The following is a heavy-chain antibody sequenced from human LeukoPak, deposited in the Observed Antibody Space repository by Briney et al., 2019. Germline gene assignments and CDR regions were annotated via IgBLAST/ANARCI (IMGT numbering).Heavy chain of an antibody. V-gene: IGHV3-23*01. CDR2: ISGSGGST. D-gene: IGHD3-9*01. CDR1: GFTFSSYA. CDR3: ARDSFDYSYYYYGMDV. Sequence: GGSLRLSCAASGFTFSSYAMSWVRQAPGKGLEWVSAISGSGGSTYYADSVKGRFTISRDNSKNTLYLQMNSLRAEDTAVYYCARDSFDYSYYYYGMDVWGQGTTVTVSS. J-gene: IGHJ6*02.